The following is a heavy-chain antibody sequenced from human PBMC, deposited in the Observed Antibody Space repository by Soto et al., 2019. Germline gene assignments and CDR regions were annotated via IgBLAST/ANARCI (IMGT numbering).Heavy chain of an antibody. CDR3: ARHPSDFWFDP. CDR1: GGSISSSSYY. Sequence: SETLSLTCTVSGGSISSSSYYLGWIRQPPGKGLEWIGSIYYSGSTYYNPSLKSRVTISVDTSKNQFSLKLSSVTAADTAVYYCARHPSDFWFDPWGQGTLVTVSS. J-gene: IGHJ5*02. D-gene: IGHD2-21*02. CDR2: IYYSGST. V-gene: IGHV4-39*01.